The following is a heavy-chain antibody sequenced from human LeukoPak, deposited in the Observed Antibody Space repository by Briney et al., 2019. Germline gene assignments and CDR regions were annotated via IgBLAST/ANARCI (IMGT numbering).Heavy chain of an antibody. CDR1: GLISSTYG. J-gene: IGHJ4*02. CDR3: ARDRGVAGRYYYFDY. D-gene: IGHD6-19*01. V-gene: IGHV3-33*01. CDR2: IWYDGSDM. Sequence: GGSLRLSCAASGLISSTYGMHWVRQAPGKGLEWVAVIWYDGSDMYYADSVKGRFTISRDNSKNTLYLEMNSLRAEDTAVYYCARDRGVAGRYYYFDYWGQGTLVTVSS.